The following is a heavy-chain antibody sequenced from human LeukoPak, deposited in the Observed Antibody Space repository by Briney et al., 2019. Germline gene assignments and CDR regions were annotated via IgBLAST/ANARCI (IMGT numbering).Heavy chain of an antibody. CDR2: INSDGSNT. D-gene: IGHD5-12*01. Sequence: GGSLRLSCAASGFTFSSYWMHWVRQAPGKGLVWVSRINSDGSNTDYADSVKGRFTISRDNAKNSLYLQMNSLRAEDTAVYYCARVSGYGYYFDYWGQGTLVTVSS. J-gene: IGHJ4*02. CDR3: ARVSGYGYYFDY. CDR1: GFTFSSYW. V-gene: IGHV3-74*01.